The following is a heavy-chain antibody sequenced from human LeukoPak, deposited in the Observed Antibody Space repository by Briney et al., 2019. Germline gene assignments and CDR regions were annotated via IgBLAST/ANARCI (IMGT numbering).Heavy chain of an antibody. J-gene: IGHJ4*02. CDR1: GFTFSNAW. Sequence: GGSLRLSCAASGFTFSNAWMSWVRQAPGKGLEWVGRIKSKTDGGTTDYAAPVKGRFTISRDDSKNTLYLQMNSLKTEDTAVYYCTTVDYDYVWGSYRPIDYWGQGTQVTVSS. CDR2: IKSKTDGGTT. CDR3: TTVDYDYVWGSYRPIDY. D-gene: IGHD3-16*02. V-gene: IGHV3-15*01.